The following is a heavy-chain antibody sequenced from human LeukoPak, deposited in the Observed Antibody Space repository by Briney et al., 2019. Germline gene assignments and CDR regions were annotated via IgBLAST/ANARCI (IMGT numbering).Heavy chain of an antibody. Sequence: SETLSLTCTVSGGSISSYYWSWIRQPPGKGLEWIGYIYYSGSTNYNPSLKSRVTISVDTSKNQFSLKLSSVTAADTAVYYCARENYDYVWGSYRIFDYWGQGTLVTVSS. J-gene: IGHJ4*02. D-gene: IGHD3-16*02. V-gene: IGHV4-59*01. CDR1: GGSISSYY. CDR2: IYYSGST. CDR3: ARENYDYVWGSYRIFDY.